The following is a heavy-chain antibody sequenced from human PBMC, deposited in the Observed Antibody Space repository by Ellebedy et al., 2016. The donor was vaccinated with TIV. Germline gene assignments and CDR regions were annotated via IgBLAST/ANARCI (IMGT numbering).Heavy chain of an antibody. J-gene: IGHJ4*02. Sequence: PGGSLRLSCAASGFTFSSYGRHWVRQAPGKGLEWVAVIWYDGSNKYYADPVKGRFTISRDNSKNTLYLQMNSLRAEDTAVYYGARAPVPPDYWGQGTLVTVSS. CDR1: GFTFSSYG. V-gene: IGHV3-33*08. CDR3: ARAPVPPDY. CDR2: IWYDGSNK.